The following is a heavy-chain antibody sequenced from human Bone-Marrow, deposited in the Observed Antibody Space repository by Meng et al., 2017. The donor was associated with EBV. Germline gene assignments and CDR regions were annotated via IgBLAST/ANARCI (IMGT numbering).Heavy chain of an antibody. CDR3: AHLIAARPFDY. D-gene: IGHD6-6*01. Sequence: ITLKDSGPPQVKPTQTLTLTCTFSGFSLSTRGGGVGWIRQPPGKALEWLAVIYWDDDKRYSPSLKSRLTITKDTSKKQVVLTMTNMDPVDAATYYCAHLIAARPFDYWGQGTLVTVSS. CDR2: IYWDDDK. CDR1: GFSLSTRGGG. V-gene: IGHV2-5*02. J-gene: IGHJ4*02.